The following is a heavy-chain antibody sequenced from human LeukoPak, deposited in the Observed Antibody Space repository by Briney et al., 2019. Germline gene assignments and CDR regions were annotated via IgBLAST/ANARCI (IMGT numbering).Heavy chain of an antibody. J-gene: IGHJ5*02. D-gene: IGHD3-3*01. CDR2: INSDGSST. CDR3: ARDGAAYDFWSGYYVTEYNWFDL. V-gene: IGHV3-74*01. CDR1: GFTFSSYW. Sequence: GGSLRLSCAASGFTFSSYWMHWVRQAPGKGLVWVSRINSDGSSTIYADSVKGRFTISRDNAKNTLYLQMNSLRDEDTAVYYCARDGAAYDFWSGYYVTEYNWFDLWGQGTLVTVSS.